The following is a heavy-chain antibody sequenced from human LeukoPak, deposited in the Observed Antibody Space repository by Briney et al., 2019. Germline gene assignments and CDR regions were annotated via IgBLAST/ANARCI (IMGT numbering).Heavy chain of an antibody. Sequence: GGSLRLSCAASGFTFSSYGMHWVRQAPGKGLEWVAVISYDGSNKYYADSVKGRFTISRDNSKNTLYLQMNSLRAEDTAVYYCAKDLLGYGYGFYYYYGMDVWGQGTTVTVSS. CDR3: AKDLLGYGYGFYYYYGMDV. V-gene: IGHV3-30*18. CDR1: GFTFSSYG. CDR2: ISYDGSNK. J-gene: IGHJ6*02. D-gene: IGHD5-18*01.